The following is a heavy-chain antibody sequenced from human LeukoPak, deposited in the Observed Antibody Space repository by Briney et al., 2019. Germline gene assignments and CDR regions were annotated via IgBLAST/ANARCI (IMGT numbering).Heavy chain of an antibody. CDR3: AKDTQKRTNYDYVWGSYRPSEYFDY. D-gene: IGHD3-16*02. J-gene: IGHJ4*02. CDR2: ISGSGGST. Sequence: QAGGSLRLSCAASGFTFSSYAMSWVRQAPGKGLEWVSAISGSGGSTYYADSVKGRLTISRDNSKNTLYLQMNSLRAEDTAVYYCAKDTQKRTNYDYVWGSYRPSEYFDYWGQGTLVTVSS. V-gene: IGHV3-23*01. CDR1: GFTFSSYA.